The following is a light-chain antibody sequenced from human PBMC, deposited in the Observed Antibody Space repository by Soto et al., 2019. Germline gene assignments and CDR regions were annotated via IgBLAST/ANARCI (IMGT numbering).Light chain of an antibody. CDR3: CSFVGSTIL. J-gene: IGLJ2*01. CDR2: EGS. CDR1: SSDIGSGNL. Sequence: QSALTQPASVSGSPGQSITISCSGTSSDIGSGNLVSWYQQHPGKAPKLMIYEGSKRPSGVSNRFSGSKSGNTASLTISGLQAEDEADYHCCSFVGSTILFGGGTKLTVL. V-gene: IGLV2-23*01.